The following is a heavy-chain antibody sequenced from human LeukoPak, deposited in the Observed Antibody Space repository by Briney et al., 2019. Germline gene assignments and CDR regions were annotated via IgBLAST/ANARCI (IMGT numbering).Heavy chain of an antibody. V-gene: IGHV4-39*07. Sequence: SSETLSLTCTVSGGSVSSSTYYWAWIRQPPGKGLEWIGSIYYGGSTYYNPSLKSRVTISIDSSKNEFSLNLGSVTAADTALYYCGTTITYLYHWFDPWGQGTLVTVSS. CDR3: GTTITYLYHWFDP. CDR2: IYYGGST. D-gene: IGHD4-11*01. CDR1: GGSVSSSTYY. J-gene: IGHJ5*02.